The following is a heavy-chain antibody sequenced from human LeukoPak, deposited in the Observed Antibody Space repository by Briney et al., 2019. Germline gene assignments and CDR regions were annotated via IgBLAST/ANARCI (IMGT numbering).Heavy chain of an antibody. Sequence: GGSLRLSCAASGFTFSSYGMHWVRQAPGKGLVWVSRITSDGSVTSYADSVKGRFTISRDNAKNTVYLQMNSLRAEDTAVYYCASFACSSGTCYDYFDYWGQGNLVTVSS. CDR3: ASFACSSGTCYDYFDY. V-gene: IGHV3-74*01. CDR1: GFTFSSYG. D-gene: IGHD2-15*01. J-gene: IGHJ4*02. CDR2: ITSDGSVT.